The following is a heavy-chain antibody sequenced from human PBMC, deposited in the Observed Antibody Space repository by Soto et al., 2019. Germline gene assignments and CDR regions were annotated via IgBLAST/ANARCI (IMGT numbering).Heavy chain of an antibody. CDR1: GDSVSSNSAA. D-gene: IGHD1-1*01. CDR2: TYYRSKWYS. Sequence: SQTLSLTCEISGDSVSSNSAAWNWIRPTPSRGLEWLGRTYYRSKWYSNYAISVKSRVTVNPDTFKNQFSLQLNSVTPEDTAVYYCARGSWDDVSGHYYMDVWGKGTTVTVSS. J-gene: IGHJ6*03. CDR3: ARGSWDDVSGHYYMDV. V-gene: IGHV6-1*01.